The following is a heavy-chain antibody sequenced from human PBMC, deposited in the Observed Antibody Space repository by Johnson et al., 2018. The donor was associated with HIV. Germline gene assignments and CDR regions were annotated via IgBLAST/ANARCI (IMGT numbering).Heavy chain of an antibody. Sequence: VQLVESGGNLVKSGGSLRLSCAASEFTFSNAWMTWVRQAPGKGLEWVSAISGSGGSTYSADSVKGRFTISRDNSKNSLYLQMNSLRGEDTALYYCARDIREEYSSSSSAFDIWGQGTMVTVSS. CDR3: ARDIREEYSSSSSAFDI. CDR1: EFTFSNAW. V-gene: IGHV3-23*04. D-gene: IGHD6-6*01. J-gene: IGHJ3*02. CDR2: ISGSGGST.